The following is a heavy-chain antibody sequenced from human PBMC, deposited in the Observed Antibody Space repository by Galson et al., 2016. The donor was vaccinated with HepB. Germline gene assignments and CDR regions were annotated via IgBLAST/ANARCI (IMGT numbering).Heavy chain of an antibody. CDR3: ATEVGLNFDY. D-gene: IGHD4/OR15-4a*01. CDR1: GGSISSYY. Sequence: LSLTCTVSGGSISSYYWSWIRQPAGKGLEWIGRIYSSGSTNYNPSLKSRVTMSIDTSKNQFSLNLSSVTAADTAIYYCATEVGLNFDYWGQGTLVTVSS. V-gene: IGHV4-4*07. CDR2: IYSSGST. J-gene: IGHJ4*02.